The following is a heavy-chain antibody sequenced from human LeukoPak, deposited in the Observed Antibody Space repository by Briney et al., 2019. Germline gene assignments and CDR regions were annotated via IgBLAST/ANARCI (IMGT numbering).Heavy chain of an antibody. CDR1: GGSFSGYY. CDR2: INHSGST. J-gene: IGHJ4*02. CDR3: ARASYYYDSSGPR. Sequence: SETLSLTCAVSGGSFSGYYWSWIRQPPGKGLEWIGEINHSGSTNYNPSLKSRVTISVDTSKNQFSLKLSSVPAADTAVYYCARASYYYDSSGPRWGQGTLVTVSS. V-gene: IGHV4-34*01. D-gene: IGHD3-22*01.